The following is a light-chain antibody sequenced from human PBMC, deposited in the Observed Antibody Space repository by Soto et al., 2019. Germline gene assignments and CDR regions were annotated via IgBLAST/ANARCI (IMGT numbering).Light chain of an antibody. CDR1: SGHRSYI. J-gene: IGLJ2*01. CDR3: ETWDSNTRV. CDR2: LEDSGGY. V-gene: IGLV4-60*03. Sequence: QAVLTQSSSASASLGSSVKLTCTLSSGHRSYIIAWHQQQPGTAPRYLMKLEDSGGYNRGSGVPDRFSGSSSGADRYLTISNLQSEDEADYYCETWDSNTRVFGGGTKVTVL.